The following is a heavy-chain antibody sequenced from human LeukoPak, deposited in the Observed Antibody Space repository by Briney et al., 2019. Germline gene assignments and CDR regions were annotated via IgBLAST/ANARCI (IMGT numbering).Heavy chain of an antibody. V-gene: IGHV1-18*01. CDR3: ARDGATLRPTKYNWFDP. Sequence: GASVKVSCKASGYTFTSYVISWVRQAPGQGLEWMGWISAYNGNTNYAQKLQGRVTMTTDTSTSTAYMELRSLRSDDTAVYYCARDGATLRPTKYNWFDPWGQGTLVTVSS. CDR2: ISAYNGNT. D-gene: IGHD5-12*01. J-gene: IGHJ5*02. CDR1: GYTFTSYV.